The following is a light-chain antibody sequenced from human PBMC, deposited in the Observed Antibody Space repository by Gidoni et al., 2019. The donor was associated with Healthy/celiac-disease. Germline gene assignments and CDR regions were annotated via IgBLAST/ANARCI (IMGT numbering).Light chain of an antibody. CDR3: SSYTSSSTLEV. CDR2: EVS. J-gene: IGLJ1*01. CDR1: SSDVGGYNY. Sequence: QSALTQPASVSGSPGQSITISCTGTSSDVGGYNYVSWSQQHPGKAPKLMIYEVSNRPSGVSNRFSGSKSGNTASLTISGVQAEDEADYYCSSYTSSSTLEVFGTGTKVTVL. V-gene: IGLV2-14*01.